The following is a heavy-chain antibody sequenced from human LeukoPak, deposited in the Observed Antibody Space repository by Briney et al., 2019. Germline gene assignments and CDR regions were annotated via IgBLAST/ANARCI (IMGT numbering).Heavy chain of an antibody. CDR1: GGSVSSGNYY. CDR2: ISYSGST. J-gene: IGHJ4*02. V-gene: IGHV4-61*01. D-gene: IGHD3-22*01. Sequence: SETLSLTCTVSGGSVSSGNYYWSWIRQPPGKGLEWIGYISYSGSTNYNPSLKSRVTISVDTSKNRFSLRLSSVTAADTAVYYCARSPSGYRFDSWGQGTLVTVPS. CDR3: ARSPSGYRFDS.